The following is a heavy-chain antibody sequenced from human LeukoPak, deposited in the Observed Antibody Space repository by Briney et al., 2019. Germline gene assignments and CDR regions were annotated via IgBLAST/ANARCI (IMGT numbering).Heavy chain of an antibody. CDR3: ARAHRVVIPPQYYYYMDV. CDR1: GYTFTGYY. V-gene: IGHV1-2*02. Sequence: ASVKVSCKASGYTFTGYYMHWVRQAPGQGLEWMGWINPNSGGTNYAQKFQGRVTMTRDTSISTAYMELSRLRSDDTAVYYCARAHRVVIPPQYYYYMDVWGKGTTVTISS. CDR2: INPNSGGT. D-gene: IGHD4-23*01. J-gene: IGHJ6*03.